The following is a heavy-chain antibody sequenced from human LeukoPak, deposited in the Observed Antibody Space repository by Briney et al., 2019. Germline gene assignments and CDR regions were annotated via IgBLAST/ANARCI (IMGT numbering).Heavy chain of an antibody. CDR2: IKQDASEK. V-gene: IGHV3-7*01. CDR3: ARGGGWYATFTCFDY. Sequence: SGGSLRLSCAASRFTFSIYWMSWVRQAPGKGLEWVANIKQDASEKYYVESVKGRFTISRDNAKNSLDLQMNSLRAEDTAVYYCARGGGWYATFTCFDYWGQGTLVTVSS. D-gene: IGHD6-19*01. CDR1: RFTFSIYW. J-gene: IGHJ4*02.